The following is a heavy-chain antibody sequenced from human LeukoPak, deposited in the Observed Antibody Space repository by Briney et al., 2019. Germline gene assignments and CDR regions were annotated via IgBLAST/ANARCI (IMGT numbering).Heavy chain of an antibody. J-gene: IGHJ4*02. Sequence: PGRSLRLSCAASGFTFSSYAMHWVRQAPGKGLEWVAVISYDGSNKYYADSVKGRFTISRDNSKNTLYLQMNSLRAEDTAVYYCARDSWGIAAAGPFDYWGQGTLVTVSS. CDR1: GFTFSSYA. CDR3: ARDSWGIAAAGPFDY. V-gene: IGHV3-30*04. D-gene: IGHD6-13*01. CDR2: ISYDGSNK.